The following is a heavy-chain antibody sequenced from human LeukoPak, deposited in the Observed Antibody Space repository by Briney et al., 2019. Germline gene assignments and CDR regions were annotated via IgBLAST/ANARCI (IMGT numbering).Heavy chain of an antibody. Sequence: GGSLRLSCAASGFTVSSNHMSWVRQAPGKGLEWVSVIYSGGSTYYADSVKGRFTISRDNSKNTLYLQMTSLRAEDTAVYYCAVGYSYGYSAPFDYWGQGTLVTVSS. CDR2: IYSGGST. D-gene: IGHD5-18*01. CDR3: AVGYSYGYSAPFDY. J-gene: IGHJ4*02. V-gene: IGHV3-53*01. CDR1: GFTVSSNH.